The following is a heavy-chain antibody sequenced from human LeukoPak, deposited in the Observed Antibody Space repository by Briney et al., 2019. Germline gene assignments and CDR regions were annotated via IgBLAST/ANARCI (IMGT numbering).Heavy chain of an antibody. V-gene: IGHV3-23*01. CDR1: GFTFSSYA. D-gene: IGHD3-3*01. J-gene: IGHJ4*02. CDR2: ISGSGGST. Sequence: PGGSLRLSCAASGFTFSSYAMSWVRQAPGKGLEWVSAISGSGGSTYYADSVKGRFTISRDNSKNTLYLQMNSLRAEDTAVYYCAKDYDYDFWSGYLHPSFDYWGQGTLATVSS. CDR3: AKDYDYDFWSGYLHPSFDY.